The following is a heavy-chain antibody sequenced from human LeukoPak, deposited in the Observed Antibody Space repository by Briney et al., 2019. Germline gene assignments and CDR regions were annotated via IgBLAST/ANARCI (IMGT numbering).Heavy chain of an antibody. J-gene: IGHJ3*02. CDR2: IYPGDSDT. CDR1: GYSFTSYW. V-gene: IGHV5-51*01. CDR3: ARQLATIFGVVTYDAFDI. Sequence: GESLKISCKGSGYSFTSYWIGWVRQMPGKGLEWMGIIYPGDSDTRYSPSFQGQVTISADKSISTAYLQWSSLKASDTAMYYCARQLATIFGVVTYDAFDIWGQGTMVTASS. D-gene: IGHD3-3*01.